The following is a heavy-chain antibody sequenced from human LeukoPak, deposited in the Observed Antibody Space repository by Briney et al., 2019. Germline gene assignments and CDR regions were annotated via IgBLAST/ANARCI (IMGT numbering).Heavy chain of an antibody. Sequence: GGSLRLSCAASGFTFSDYYMSWIRQAPGKGLEWVSYISSSGSTIYYADSVKGRFTISRDNAKNSLYLQMNSLRAEDTVVYYCARGVRLHLLQHYYYMDVWGKGTTVTVSS. D-gene: IGHD5-24*01. V-gene: IGHV3-11*01. CDR3: ARGVRLHLLQHYYYMDV. CDR1: GFTFSDYY. CDR2: ISSSGSTI. J-gene: IGHJ6*03.